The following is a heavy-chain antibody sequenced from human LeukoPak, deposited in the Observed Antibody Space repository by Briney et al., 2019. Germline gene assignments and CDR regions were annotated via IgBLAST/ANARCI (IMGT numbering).Heavy chain of an antibody. CDR1: GFTFSSYS. J-gene: IGHJ6*03. CDR3: ARDQPWYYYMDV. CDR2: ISSSSSYI. V-gene: IGHV3-21*01. Sequence: GGSLRLSCAASGFTFSSYSMNWVRQAPGKGLEWVSSISSSSSYIYYADSVKGRFTISRDNAKNSLYLQMNSLRAEDTAVYYCARDQPWYYYMDVWGKGTTVTVSS.